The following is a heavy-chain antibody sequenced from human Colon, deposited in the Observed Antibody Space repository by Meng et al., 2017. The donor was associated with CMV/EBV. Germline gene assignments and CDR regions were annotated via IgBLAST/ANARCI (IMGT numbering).Heavy chain of an antibody. CDR3: ARGRNWFDP. CDR2: MYQGGST. Sequence: GSLRLSCTVSNGSISNSYCSWIRQSPGKGLEWIGHMYQGGSTTYNPSLESRVTMSVDTSKNQFSLRLSSVTAEDTGVYYCARGRNWFDPWGRGTLVTVSS. CDR1: NGSISNSY. V-gene: IGHV4-59*01. J-gene: IGHJ5*02.